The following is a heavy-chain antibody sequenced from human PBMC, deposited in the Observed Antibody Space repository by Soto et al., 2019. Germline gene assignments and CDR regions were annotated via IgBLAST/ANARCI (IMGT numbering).Heavy chain of an antibody. D-gene: IGHD7-27*01. CDR3: AKDRDWGGKEYFDY. CDR1: GFTFSSYA. CDR2: ISGSGGST. J-gene: IGHJ4*02. Sequence: EVQLLESGGGLVLPGGSLRLSCAASGFTFSSYAMSWVRQAPGKGLEWVSSISGSGGSTYYADSVKGRFTISRDNSKITLYLQMNSLRAEDTAVYYCAKDRDWGGKEYFDYWGQGTLVTVSS. V-gene: IGHV3-23*01.